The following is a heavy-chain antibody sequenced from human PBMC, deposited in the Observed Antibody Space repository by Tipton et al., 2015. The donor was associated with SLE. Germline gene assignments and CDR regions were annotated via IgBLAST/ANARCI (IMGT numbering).Heavy chain of an antibody. CDR1: GFTFSSYW. D-gene: IGHD4-17*01. Sequence: GSLRLSCAASGFTFSSYWMSWVRQAPGKGLEWVANIKQDGSEKYYVDSVKGRFTISRDNAKNSLYLQMNILRAEDTAVYYCARYGDFDAFDIWGQGTMVTVSS. J-gene: IGHJ3*02. CDR2: IKQDGSEK. V-gene: IGHV3-7*03. CDR3: ARYGDFDAFDI.